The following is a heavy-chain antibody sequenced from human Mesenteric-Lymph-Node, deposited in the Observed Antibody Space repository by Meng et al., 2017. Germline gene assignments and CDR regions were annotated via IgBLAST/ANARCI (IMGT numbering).Heavy chain of an antibody. CDR3: AKDIAGGGDYYYYGMDV. V-gene: IGHV3-9*01. CDR2: ISWNSGSI. Sequence: SLKISCAASGFTFSSYAMHWVRQAPGKGLEWVSGISWNSGSIGYADSVKGRFTISRDNAKNSLYLQMNSLRAEDTALYYCAKDIAGGGDYYYYGMDVWGQGTTVTVSS. CDR1: GFTFSSYA. J-gene: IGHJ6*02. D-gene: IGHD3-16*01.